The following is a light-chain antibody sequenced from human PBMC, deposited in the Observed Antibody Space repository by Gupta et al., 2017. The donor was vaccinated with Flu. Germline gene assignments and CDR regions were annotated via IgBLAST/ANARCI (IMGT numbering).Light chain of an antibody. V-gene: IGKV1-39*01. CDR1: ESISNC. J-gene: IGKJ5*01. Sequence: DIQMTQSPSSLSASVGDRVTITCRASESISNCLNWYQQKSGKAPNLLISSASTLQTGAPTRFSGSGSGTDFTLTMSSLNPEDFATYYCQQSYSTPPTFGQGTRLDIK. CDR3: QQSYSTPPT. CDR2: SAS.